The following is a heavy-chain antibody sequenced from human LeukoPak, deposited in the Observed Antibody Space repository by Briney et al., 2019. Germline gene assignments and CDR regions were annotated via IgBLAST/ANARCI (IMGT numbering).Heavy chain of an antibody. Sequence: PSGTLSLTCAVSGGSISSSNWWSWVRQPPGQGLEWIGEIYHSESTNYNPSLKSRVTFSVDKSKNQFSLKLTSVTAADTAVYYCASKGSSSSRYYFDYWGQGTLVTVSS. CDR3: ASKGSSSSRYYFDY. D-gene: IGHD2-2*01. J-gene: IGHJ4*02. CDR2: IYHSEST. V-gene: IGHV4-4*02. CDR1: GGSISSSNW.